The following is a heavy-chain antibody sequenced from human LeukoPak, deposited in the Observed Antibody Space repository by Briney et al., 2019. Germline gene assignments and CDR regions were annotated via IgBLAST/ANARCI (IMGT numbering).Heavy chain of an antibody. D-gene: IGHD2-15*01. V-gene: IGHV3-48*03. CDR1: GYTFSSYE. CDR2: ISSSGSTI. Sequence: PGRSLRLSCAASGYTFSSYEMNWVRQAPGKGLEWVSYISSSGSTIYYADSVKGRFTISRDNAKNSLYLQMNSLRAEDTAVYYCARDSEVYCSGGSCYTYYYYYGMDVWGQGTTVTVSS. CDR3: ARDSEVYCSGGSCYTYYYYYGMDV. J-gene: IGHJ6*02.